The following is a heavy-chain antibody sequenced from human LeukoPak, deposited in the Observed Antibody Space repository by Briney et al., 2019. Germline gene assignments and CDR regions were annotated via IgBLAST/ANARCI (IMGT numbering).Heavy chain of an antibody. V-gene: IGHV1-69*06. D-gene: IGHD4-23*01. Sequence: SVKVSCKASGGTFSSYAISWVRQAPGQGLEWMGGIIPIFGTANYAQKFQGRVTITADKSTSTAYMELSSLRSEDTAVYYCARGNTGWGTTVVTSYYYYYMDVWGKGTTVTVSS. CDR3: ARGNTGWGTTVVTSYYYYYMDV. J-gene: IGHJ6*03. CDR1: GGTFSSYA. CDR2: IIPIFGTA.